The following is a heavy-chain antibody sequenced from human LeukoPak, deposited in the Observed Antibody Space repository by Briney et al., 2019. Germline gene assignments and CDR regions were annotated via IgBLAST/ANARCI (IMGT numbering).Heavy chain of an antibody. CDR3: ARGRYYDFWTPKVDAFDI. D-gene: IGHD3-3*01. V-gene: IGHV4-59*01. CDR2: IYYSGST. J-gene: IGHJ3*02. Sequence: SETLSLTCAVYGGSFSGYYWSWIRQPPGKGLEWIGYIYYSGSTNYNPSLKSRVTISVDTSKNQFSLKLSSVTAADTAVYYCARGRYYDFWTPKVDAFDIWGQGTMVTVSS. CDR1: GGSFSGYY.